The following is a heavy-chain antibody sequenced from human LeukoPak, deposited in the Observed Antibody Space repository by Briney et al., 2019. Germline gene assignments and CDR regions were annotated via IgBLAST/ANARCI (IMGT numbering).Heavy chain of an antibody. CDR1: GFTFTDCW. V-gene: IGHV3-74*01. CDR2: VKSDGGGI. D-gene: IGHD3-10*01. Sequence: GGSLRLSCAVSGFTFTDCWFHWVRQAPGKGLEWVSRVKSDGGGINYGDSVKGRFTMSRDNAKNTLYLQMNSLRAEDTAVYYCARQAGSGFDYWGQGSLVTVSS. J-gene: IGHJ4*02. CDR3: ARQAGSGFDY.